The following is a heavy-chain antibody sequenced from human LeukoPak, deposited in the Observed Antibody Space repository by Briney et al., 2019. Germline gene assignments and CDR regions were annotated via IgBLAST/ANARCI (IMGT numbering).Heavy chain of an antibody. D-gene: IGHD6-19*01. V-gene: IGHV4-39*07. J-gene: IGHJ4*02. Sequence: SETLSVTCTVSGASISNGFYYWGWIRPPPGKELEWIGSFYYGGTTYYNPSLKSRVTISVDTSKNHFSLKLNSATAADTAMYYCARDSAAVAVWGQGTQVTVSS. CDR2: FYYGGTT. CDR3: ARDSAAVAV. CDR1: GASISNGFYY.